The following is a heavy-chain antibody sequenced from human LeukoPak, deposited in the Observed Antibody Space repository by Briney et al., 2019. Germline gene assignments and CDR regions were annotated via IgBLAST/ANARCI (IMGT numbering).Heavy chain of an antibody. CDR1: GFTFSSYS. V-gene: IGHV3-21*01. CDR2: ISSSSSYI. J-gene: IGHJ3*02. CDR3: AREDDAFDI. Sequence: PGGSLRLSRAASGFTFSSYSMNWVRPAPGKGLEWGSSISSSSSYIYYADSVKGRFTISRDNAKNSLYLQVNSLRAEDTAVYYCAREDDAFDIWGQGTMVTVSS.